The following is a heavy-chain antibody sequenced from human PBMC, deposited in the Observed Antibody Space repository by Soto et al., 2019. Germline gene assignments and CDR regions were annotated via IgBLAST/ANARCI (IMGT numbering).Heavy chain of an antibody. Sequence: GGSLRLSCAASGFTFTSYAMTWVRQAPGKGLEWVSVIGGSGGSTYYADSVKGRFTISRDDSKNTLYLQMNSLRAEDTAVYYCARGRRDIVVVTPPSDWWGQGTLVTVSS. CDR2: IGGSGGST. V-gene: IGHV3-23*01. J-gene: IGHJ4*02. D-gene: IGHD2-21*02. CDR3: ARGRRDIVVVTPPSDW. CDR1: GFTFTSYA.